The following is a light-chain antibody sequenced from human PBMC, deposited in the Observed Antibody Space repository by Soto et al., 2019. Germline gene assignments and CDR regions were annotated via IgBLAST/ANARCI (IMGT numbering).Light chain of an antibody. CDR3: LQYNSHSWT. Sequence: DIQMTQSPSTLSASVGDRVTITCRASKSISSWLAWYQHKPGKAPKLLIYKASSLESGVPSRFSGSGSGTEFTLTISTLQPEDFASYYCLQYNSHSWTFGQGTKVEIK. V-gene: IGKV1-5*03. CDR2: KAS. J-gene: IGKJ1*01. CDR1: KSISSW.